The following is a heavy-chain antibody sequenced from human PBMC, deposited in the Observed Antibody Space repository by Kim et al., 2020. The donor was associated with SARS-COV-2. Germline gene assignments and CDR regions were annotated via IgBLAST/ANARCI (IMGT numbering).Heavy chain of an antibody. CDR3: ARDYYGSGSYWDYYYYGMDV. V-gene: IGHV4-39*07. CDR2: IYYSGST. D-gene: IGHD3-10*01. J-gene: IGHJ6*02. Sequence: SETLSLTCTVSGGSISSSSYYWGWIRQPPGKGLEWIGSIYYSGSTYYNPSLKSRVTISVDTSKNQFSLKLSSVTAADTAVYYCARDYYGSGSYWDYYYYGMDVWGQGTTVTVSS. CDR1: GGSISSSSYY.